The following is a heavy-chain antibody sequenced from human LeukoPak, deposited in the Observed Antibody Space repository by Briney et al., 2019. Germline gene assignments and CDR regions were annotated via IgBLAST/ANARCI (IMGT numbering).Heavy chain of an antibody. V-gene: IGHV1-18*04. CDR1: GYTFTGYY. CDR2: ISAYNGNT. CDR3: ARERYSGSPPDFDY. D-gene: IGHD1-26*01. Sequence: GASVKVSCKASGYTFTGYYMHWVRQAPGQGLEWMGWISAYNGNTNYAQKLQGRATMTTDTSTSTAYMELRSLRSDDTAVYYCARERYSGSPPDFDYWGQGTLVTVSS. J-gene: IGHJ4*02.